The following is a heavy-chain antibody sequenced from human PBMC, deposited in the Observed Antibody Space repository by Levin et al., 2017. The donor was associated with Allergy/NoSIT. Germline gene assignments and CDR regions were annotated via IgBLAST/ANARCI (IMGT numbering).Heavy chain of an antibody. CDR2: IKEDGSEK. J-gene: IGHJ4*02. CDR1: GFTFSNYR. Sequence: PGGSLRLSCAASGFTFSNYRMSWVRQAPGKGLEWVAHIKEDGSEKYYVDSVKGRFTISRDNAKNSLYLQMNSLRAEDTAVYYCATPFAGTWSADYWGQGTLVTVSS. CDR3: ATPFAGTWSADY. V-gene: IGHV3-7*02. D-gene: IGHD6-13*01.